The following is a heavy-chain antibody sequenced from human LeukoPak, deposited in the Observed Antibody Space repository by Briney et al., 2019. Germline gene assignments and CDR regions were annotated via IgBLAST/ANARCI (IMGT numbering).Heavy chain of an antibody. V-gene: IGHV3-43D*03. CDR2: ISWDGGST. D-gene: IGHD6-6*01. Sequence: GGSLRLSCAASGFTFDDYAMHWVRQAPGKGLEWVSLISWDGGSTYYADSVKGRFTISRDNSKNSLYLQMNSLRAEDTALYYCAKAEGYSSSSGTLDYWGQGTLVTVSS. CDR3: AKAEGYSSSSGTLDY. CDR1: GFTFDDYA. J-gene: IGHJ4*02.